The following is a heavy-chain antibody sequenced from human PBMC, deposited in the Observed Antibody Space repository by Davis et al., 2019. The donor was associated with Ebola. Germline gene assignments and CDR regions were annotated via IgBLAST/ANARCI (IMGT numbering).Heavy chain of an antibody. V-gene: IGHV3-33*01. CDR1: GFTFSSYG. CDR3: TRVGYDFWSGDYYYGMDV. CDR2: IWYDGSNK. J-gene: IGHJ6*02. Sequence: GESLKISCAASGFTFSSYGMHWVRQAPGKGLEWVAVIWYDGSNKYYADSVKGRFTISRDNSKNTLYLQMNSLRAEDTAVYYCTRVGYDFWSGDYYYGMDVWGQGTTVTVSS. D-gene: IGHD3-3*01.